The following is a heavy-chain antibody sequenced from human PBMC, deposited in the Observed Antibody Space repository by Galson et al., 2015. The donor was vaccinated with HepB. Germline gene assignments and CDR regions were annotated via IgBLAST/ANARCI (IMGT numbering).Heavy chain of an antibody. J-gene: IGHJ3*02. CDR3: AKFQWLAHTDALDI. D-gene: IGHD6-19*01. CDR1: GITLGPSS. Sequence: SLRLSCAASGITLGPSSMNWVRQAPGKGLEWVSYISGGSGSRIFYAESVKGRFTISRDNAKNSLYLQMNNLRDDDTAMYYCAKFQWLAHTDALDIWGQGTMVTVSS. CDR2: ISGGSGSRI. V-gene: IGHV3-48*02.